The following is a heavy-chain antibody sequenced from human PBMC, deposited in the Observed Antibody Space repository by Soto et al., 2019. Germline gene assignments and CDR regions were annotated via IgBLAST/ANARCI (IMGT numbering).Heavy chain of an antibody. CDR1: GFTFITYD. Sequence: GASVKVSCKASGFTFITYDFSWVRQAAGQGLEWMGWMNPNNGNAGFAQKFRGRINMTRNTSISTAYLELSSLRSDDSAVYFCARRKERSGPYYLDLWDQGTQVTVSS. V-gene: IGHV1-8*01. CDR2: MNPNNGNA. J-gene: IGHJ4*02. CDR3: ARRKERSGPYYLDL. D-gene: IGHD6-25*01.